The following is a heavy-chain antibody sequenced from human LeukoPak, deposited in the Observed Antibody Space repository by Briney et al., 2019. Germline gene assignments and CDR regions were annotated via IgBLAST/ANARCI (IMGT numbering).Heavy chain of an antibody. Sequence: GGSLRLSCAASGFTFSSYAMHWVRQAPGKGLEWVAVISYDGSNKYYADSVKGRFTMSRDNSKNTLYLQMNSLRAEDTAVYYCAREFYGGNDYWGQGTLVTVSS. CDR3: AREFYGGNDY. V-gene: IGHV3-30-3*01. D-gene: IGHD4-23*01. CDR2: ISYDGSNK. CDR1: GFTFSSYA. J-gene: IGHJ4*02.